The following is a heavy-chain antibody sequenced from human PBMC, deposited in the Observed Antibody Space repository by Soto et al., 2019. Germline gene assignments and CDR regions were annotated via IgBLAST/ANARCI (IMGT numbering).Heavy chain of an antibody. Sequence: ASVKVSCKASGYTFTGYYMHWVRQAPGQGLEWMGWINPNSGGTNYAQKFQGRVTMTRDPSISTAYMELSRLRSDDTAVYYCANLDGGYRTSWHGEYYFDYCGPRTMVTVSS. J-gene: IGHJ4*02. CDR2: INPNSGGT. CDR1: GYTFTGYY. CDR3: ANLDGGYRTSWHGEYYFDY. D-gene: IGHD6-13*01. V-gene: IGHV1-2*02.